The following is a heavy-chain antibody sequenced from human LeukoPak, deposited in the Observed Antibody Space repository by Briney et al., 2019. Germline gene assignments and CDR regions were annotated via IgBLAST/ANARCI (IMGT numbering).Heavy chain of an antibody. CDR3: ARGGVRLVGLDYFDY. Sequence: GGSLRLSCAAPGFTVSSNYMSWVRQAPGKGLEWVSVIYSGGSTYYADSVKGRFTISRDNPKNTLYLQMNSLRAEDTAVYYCARGGVRLVGLDYFDYWGQGTLVTVSS. D-gene: IGHD2-15*01. CDR2: IYSGGST. J-gene: IGHJ4*02. V-gene: IGHV3-53*01. CDR1: GFTVSSNY.